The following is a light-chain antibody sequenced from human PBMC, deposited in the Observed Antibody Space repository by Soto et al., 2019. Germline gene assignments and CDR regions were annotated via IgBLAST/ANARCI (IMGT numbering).Light chain of an antibody. CDR2: DVS. Sequence: DVQMTQSPSSLSASVGDSVTITCRASQDVAASLAWYQLKPGEAPKLLIYDVSNLESGVPSRFSGSGSGTEFSLTIRSLHPDDFATYYCQQYDYSRTVGQGTKVDSK. V-gene: IGKV1-5*01. CDR1: QDVAAS. CDR3: QQYDYSRT. J-gene: IGKJ1*01.